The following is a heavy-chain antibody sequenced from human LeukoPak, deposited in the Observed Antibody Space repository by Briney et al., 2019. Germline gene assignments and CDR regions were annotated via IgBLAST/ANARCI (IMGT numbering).Heavy chain of an antibody. D-gene: IGHD4-23*01. Sequence: SETLSLTCTVSGGSITNDNYYWAWIRQPPGKGLEWIGSIYYSGSTNYNPSLKSRVTISVDTSKNQFSLKLSSVTAADTAVYYCATTGGNSLGASDYWGQGTLVTVSS. J-gene: IGHJ4*02. CDR2: IYYSGST. CDR1: GGSITNDNYY. CDR3: ATTGGNSLGASDY. V-gene: IGHV4-61*01.